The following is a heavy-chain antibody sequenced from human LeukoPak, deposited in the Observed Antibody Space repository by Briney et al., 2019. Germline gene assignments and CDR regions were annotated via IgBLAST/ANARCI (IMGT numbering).Heavy chain of an antibody. CDR3: AREGLYCGGDCSWFDP. D-gene: IGHD2-21*02. Sequence: ASVKVSCKASGYTFTSYYMHWVRQAPGQGLEWMGIINPSGGSTSYAQKFQGRVTMTTDTSTSTAYMELRSLRSVDTAVYYCAREGLYCGGDCSWFDPWGQGTLVTVSS. V-gene: IGHV1-46*01. CDR2: INPSGGST. CDR1: GYTFTSYY. J-gene: IGHJ5*02.